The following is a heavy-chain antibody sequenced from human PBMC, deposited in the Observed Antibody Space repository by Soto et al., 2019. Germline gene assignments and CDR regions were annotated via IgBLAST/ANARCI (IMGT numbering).Heavy chain of an antibody. CDR1: GGSFSGYY. D-gene: IGHD1-26*01. J-gene: IGHJ4*02. CDR3: TRDRKGETNGSGY. CDR2: INHSGST. Sequence: SETLSLTCAVYGGSFSGYYWSWIRQPPGKGLEWIGEINHSGSTNYNPSLKSRVTISVDSPKSSLYLQMNSLRAEDTAVYYCTRDRKGETNGSGYWGQGTLVTVSS. V-gene: IGHV4-34*01.